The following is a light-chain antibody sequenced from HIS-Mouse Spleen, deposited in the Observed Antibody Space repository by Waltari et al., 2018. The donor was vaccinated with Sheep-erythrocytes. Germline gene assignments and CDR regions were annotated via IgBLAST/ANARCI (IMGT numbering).Light chain of an antibody. CDR2: DVS. Sequence: QSALTQPRSVSGSPGQSVTISCTGTSSDVGGYNYVSWYQQHPGKAPKLMIYDVSMRASGVPGRFSGCKSGNTASLTISGLQAEDDADYYCCSYAGSYNHVFATGTKVTVL. J-gene: IGLJ1*01. CDR3: CSYAGSYNHV. CDR1: SSDVGGYNY. V-gene: IGLV2-11*01.